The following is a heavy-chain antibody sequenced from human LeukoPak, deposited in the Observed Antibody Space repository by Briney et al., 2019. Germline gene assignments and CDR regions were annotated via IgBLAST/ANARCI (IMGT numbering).Heavy chain of an antibody. CDR1: GVMFGKCV. V-gene: IGHV3-23*01. CDR3: ATYRQVLLPFES. J-gene: IGHJ4*02. Sequence: GVMFGKCVDIWGRQTLGKELEWVSSIFPSGGEIHYADSVRGRFTISRDNSKSTLSLQMNSLRAEDTAIYYCATYRQVLLPFESWGQGTLVTVSS. CDR2: IFPSGGEI. D-gene: IGHD5-18*01.